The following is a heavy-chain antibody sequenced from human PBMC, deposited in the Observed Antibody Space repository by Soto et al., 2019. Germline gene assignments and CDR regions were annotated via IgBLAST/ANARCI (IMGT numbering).Heavy chain of an antibody. V-gene: IGHV3-48*02. CDR1: GFTFSSYS. Sequence: PGGSLRLSCAASGFTFSSYSMNWVRQAPGKGLEWVSYISSSSSTIYYSDSVKGRFTISRDNAKNSLYLQMNSLRDEDTAVYYCARSHSRPYYYGSGSLGLWGQGTLVTVSS. D-gene: IGHD3-10*01. CDR3: ARSHSRPYYYGSGSLGL. CDR2: ISSSSSTI. J-gene: IGHJ4*02.